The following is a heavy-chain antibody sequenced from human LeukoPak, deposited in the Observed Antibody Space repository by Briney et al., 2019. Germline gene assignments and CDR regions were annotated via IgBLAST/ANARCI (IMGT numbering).Heavy chain of an antibody. CDR1: GFTFSSYG. CDR2: IQRDETTE. CDR3: ARDFWASSSIGW. Sequence: GGSLRLSCAASGFTFSSYGMHWVRQGPGKGLEWASYIQRDETTEYYIDSVKGRFTISRDNSKNTLYLQMNSLREEDTAVYFCARDFWASSSIGWWGQGTLVTVSS. V-gene: IGHV3-30*02. D-gene: IGHD2-2*01. J-gene: IGHJ4*02.